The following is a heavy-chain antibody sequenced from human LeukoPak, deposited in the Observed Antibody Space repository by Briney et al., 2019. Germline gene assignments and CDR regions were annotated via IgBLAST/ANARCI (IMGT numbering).Heavy chain of an antibody. CDR2: ISSSSSYI. CDR3: AKSGDSNGYYI. Sequence: GGSLRHSCVSSGFTFICYIMNWVRQAPGKGLEWVSSISSSSSYIYYADSVKGRFTISIDNAKNSLYLQMNSLRAEDTSVYYCAKSGDSNGYYIWGQGTLVTVSS. V-gene: IGHV3-21*01. D-gene: IGHD3-22*01. J-gene: IGHJ4*02. CDR1: GFTFICYI.